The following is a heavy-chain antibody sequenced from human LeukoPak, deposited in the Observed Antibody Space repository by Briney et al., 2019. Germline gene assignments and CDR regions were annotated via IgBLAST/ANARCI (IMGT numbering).Heavy chain of an antibody. CDR3: ARGPTTRQLLWFGESLYYYYGMDV. CDR1: GGTFSSYA. V-gene: IGHV1-69*05. Sequence: SVKVSCKASGGTFSSYAISWVRQAPGQGLEWMGGIIPIFGTANYAQKFQGRVTITTDESTSTAYMELSSLRSEDTAVYYCARGPTTRQLLWFGESLYYYYGMDVWGQGTTVTVSS. D-gene: IGHD3-10*01. J-gene: IGHJ6*02. CDR2: IIPIFGTA.